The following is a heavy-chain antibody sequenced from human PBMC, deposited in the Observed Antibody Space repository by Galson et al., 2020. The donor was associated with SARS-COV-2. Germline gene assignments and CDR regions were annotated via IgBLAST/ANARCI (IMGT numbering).Heavy chain of an antibody. D-gene: IGHD5-12*01. Sequence: GESLKISCKGSGYSFTTNWIGWVRQMPGKGLEWMGRIYPGDSDTRYSPSFQGQVTISADKSISTAYLHWSSLKASDTAMYYCIRGYDCDYWGQGTLVTVSS. V-gene: IGHV5-51*01. CDR1: GYSFTTNW. J-gene: IGHJ4*02. CDR3: IRGYDCDY. CDR2: IYPGDSDT.